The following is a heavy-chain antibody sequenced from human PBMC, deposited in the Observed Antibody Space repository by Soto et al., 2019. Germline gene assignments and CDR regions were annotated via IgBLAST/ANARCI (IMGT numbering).Heavy chain of an antibody. Sequence: QVQLVQSGAEMKKPGASVKVSCKTSGYTFTNNGFNWVRQAPGQGLEWMGWINPYNANTNYAQKLQGRVTMTTDTSTSTAYMDLRSLTSDDTAVYYCARDRVAGIWGDAFDIWGQGTMVTVSS. CDR3: ARDRVAGIWGDAFDI. CDR1: GYTFTNNG. D-gene: IGHD3-16*01. V-gene: IGHV1-18*04. J-gene: IGHJ3*02. CDR2: INPYNANT.